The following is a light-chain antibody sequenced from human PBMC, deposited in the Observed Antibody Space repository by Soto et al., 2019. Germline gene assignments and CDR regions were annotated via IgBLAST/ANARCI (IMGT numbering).Light chain of an antibody. CDR3: QQHNNCPLT. CDR1: QSVNNN. J-gene: IGKJ4*01. V-gene: IGKV3-15*01. CDR2: GVS. Sequence: EIVMTQSPATLSVFPGERATLSCRASQSVNNNLAWYQQKPGQAPRLLIYGVSTRATGIPARFSVSGSGTEVTLAISSLQSEDFAGYYCQQHNNCPLTFGAGTKVEI.